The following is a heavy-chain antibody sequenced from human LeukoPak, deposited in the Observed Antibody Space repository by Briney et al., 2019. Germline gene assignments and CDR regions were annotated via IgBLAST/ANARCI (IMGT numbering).Heavy chain of an antibody. Sequence: SETLSLTCAVSGYSISSGYYWGWIRQPPGKGLEWIRSIYHSGSTYYNPSLKSRVTISVDTSKNQFSLKLSSVTAADTAVYYCARQTGYCSSTSCYTKNDAFDIWGQGTMVTVSS. CDR2: IYHSGST. D-gene: IGHD2-2*02. J-gene: IGHJ3*02. CDR1: GYSISSGYY. V-gene: IGHV4-38-2*01. CDR3: ARQTGYCSSTSCYTKNDAFDI.